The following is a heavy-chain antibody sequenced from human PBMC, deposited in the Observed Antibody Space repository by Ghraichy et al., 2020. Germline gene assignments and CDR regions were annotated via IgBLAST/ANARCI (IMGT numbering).Heavy chain of an antibody. J-gene: IGHJ5*02. CDR3: ARHFGSYGDYGGWFDP. Sequence: SQTLSLTCTVSGGSISSSTHYWGWIRQPPGKGLEWIGSIYYRGSTYYNPSLKSRVAISVDTSKNQLSLKLSSVTAADTAVYYCARHFGSYGDYGGWFDPWGQGTLVSVSS. CDR2: IYYRGST. CDR1: GGSISSSTHY. D-gene: IGHD4-17*01. V-gene: IGHV4-39*01.